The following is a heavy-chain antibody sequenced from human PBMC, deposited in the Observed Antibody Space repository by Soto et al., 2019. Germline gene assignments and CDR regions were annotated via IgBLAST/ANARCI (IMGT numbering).Heavy chain of an antibody. V-gene: IGHV3-15*07. CDR1: GFTFSNAW. Sequence: GGSLRLSCAASGFTFSNAWMNWVRQAPGKGLEWVGRIKSKTDGGTTDYDAPVKGRFTISRDDSKNTLYLQMNSLKTEDTAVYYCARDLSGDYGALDTWGQGTMVTVSS. CDR2: IKSKTDGGTT. D-gene: IGHD4-17*01. J-gene: IGHJ3*02. CDR3: ARDLSGDYGALDT.